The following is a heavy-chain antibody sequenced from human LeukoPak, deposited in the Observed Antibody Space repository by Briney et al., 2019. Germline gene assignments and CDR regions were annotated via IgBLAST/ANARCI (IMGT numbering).Heavy chain of an antibody. Sequence: SVKVSRKASGGIFTSYAFGWVRQAPGQGLEWMGRIIPILGIVNYAQKFQGRITITGDESTNTAYMELSSLRSDDTAVYYCARVVLWFGESGRYYFDYWGQGTLVTVSS. D-gene: IGHD3-10*01. CDR2: IIPILGIV. J-gene: IGHJ4*02. V-gene: IGHV1-69*13. CDR1: GGIFTSYA. CDR3: ARVVLWFGESGRYYFDY.